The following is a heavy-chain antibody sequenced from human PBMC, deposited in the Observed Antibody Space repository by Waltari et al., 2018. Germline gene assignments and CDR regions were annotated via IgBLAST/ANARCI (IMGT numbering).Heavy chain of an antibody. D-gene: IGHD2-2*01. Sequence: QLLASGGGLVQPGKSLRLSCVASGFTLSDVARSWVRQRPGEGLEWVSSLSASGHVSYYTASVKGRFVISRDNSKNTLFLHLNAVTVGDTAIFYCAKNATLGRARYFDLWGRGTLVTVSP. CDR1: GFTLSDVA. CDR2: LSASGHVS. V-gene: IGHV3-23*01. CDR3: AKNATLGRARYFDL. J-gene: IGHJ2*01.